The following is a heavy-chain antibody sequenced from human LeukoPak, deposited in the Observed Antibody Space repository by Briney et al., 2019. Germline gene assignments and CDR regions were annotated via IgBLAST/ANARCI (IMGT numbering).Heavy chain of an antibody. D-gene: IGHD5-12*01. CDR3: AVGFSGYATFDY. CDR2: INHSGST. CDR1: GGSFSGYY. J-gene: IGHJ4*02. V-gene: IGHV4-34*01. Sequence: SETLSLTCAVYGGSFSGYYWSWIRQPPGKGLEWIGEINHSGSTNYNPSLKSRVTISVDTSKNQFSLKLSSVTAADTAVYYCAVGFSGYATFDYWGQGTLVTVSS.